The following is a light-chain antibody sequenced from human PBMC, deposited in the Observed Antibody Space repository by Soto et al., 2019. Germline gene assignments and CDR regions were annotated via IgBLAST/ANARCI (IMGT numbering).Light chain of an antibody. CDR2: GNS. CDR1: SSNSGAGYD. J-gene: IGLJ1*01. Sequence: QSVLTQPPSVSGAPGQRITISCTGSSSNSGAGYDVHWYQQLPGTAPKVLIYGNSNRPSGVPDRFSGSKSGTSASLAITGLQAEDEADYYCQSYDSSLSGYVFGTGTQLTVL. V-gene: IGLV1-40*01. CDR3: QSYDSSLSGYV.